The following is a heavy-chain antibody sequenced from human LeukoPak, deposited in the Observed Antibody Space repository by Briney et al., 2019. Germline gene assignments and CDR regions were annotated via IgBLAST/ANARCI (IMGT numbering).Heavy chain of an antibody. J-gene: IGHJ2*01. CDR3: ARDYYDSSGYYYSWYFDL. V-gene: IGHV4-61*02. Sequence: SETLSLTCTVSGYSISSGSYYWSWIRQPAGKGLEWIGRIYTSGSTNYNPSLKSRVTISVDTSKNQFSLKLSSVTAADTAVYYCARDYYDSSGYYYSWYFDLWGRGTLVTVSS. CDR2: IYTSGST. D-gene: IGHD3-22*01. CDR1: GYSISSGSYY.